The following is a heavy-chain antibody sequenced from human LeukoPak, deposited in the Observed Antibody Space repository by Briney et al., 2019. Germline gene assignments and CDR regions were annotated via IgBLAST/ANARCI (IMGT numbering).Heavy chain of an antibody. CDR3: AKTYDSSGYPHRGGAFDI. V-gene: IGHV3-23*01. CDR1: GFSFSIYA. CDR2: ISGSGGST. D-gene: IGHD3-22*01. Sequence: GGSLRLSCAASGFSFSIYAMSWVRQAPGKGLEWVSAISGSGGSTYYADSVKGRFTISRDNSKNTLYLQMNSLRAEDTAVYYCAKTYDSSGYPHRGGAFDIWGQGTMVTVSS. J-gene: IGHJ3*02.